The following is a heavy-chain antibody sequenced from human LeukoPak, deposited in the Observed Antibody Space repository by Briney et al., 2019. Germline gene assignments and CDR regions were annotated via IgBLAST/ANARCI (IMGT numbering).Heavy chain of an antibody. J-gene: IGHJ4*02. CDR1: GYSISSGYF. CDR3: XXAYCVGDCTVLHIYFDN. D-gene: IGHD2-21*02. CDR2: IYQSETA. V-gene: IGHV4-38-2*02. Sequence: SETLSLTCTVSGYSISSGYFWGWMRQPPGKGLEWIGSIYQSETAHYNPSLKSRVTISVDTSKNQFSLKLRSVMAADTAVYYCXXAYCVGDCTVLHIYFDNWGQGTLVTVSS.